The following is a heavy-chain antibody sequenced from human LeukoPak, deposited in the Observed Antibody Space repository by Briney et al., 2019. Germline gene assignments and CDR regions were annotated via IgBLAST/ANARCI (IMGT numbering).Heavy chain of an antibody. Sequence: GGSLRLSCAASGFTFSSYAMSWVRQAPGKGLEWVSAITGSGGSTYYADSVKGRFTISRDNSKNTLYLQMNSLRAEDTAVYYCAKWGDYDVLTGYYVSDYWGQGTLVTVSS. J-gene: IGHJ4*02. CDR1: GFTFSSYA. CDR3: AKWGDYDVLTGYYVSDY. D-gene: IGHD3-9*01. V-gene: IGHV3-23*01. CDR2: ITGSGGST.